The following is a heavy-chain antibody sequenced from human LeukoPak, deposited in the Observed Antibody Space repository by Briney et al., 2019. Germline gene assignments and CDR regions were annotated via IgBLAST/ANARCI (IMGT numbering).Heavy chain of an antibody. Sequence: ASVKVSCKASGYTFTSYDINWVRQATGQGLEWMGWMNPNSGNTGYAQKLQGRVTMTTDTSTSTAYMELRSLRSDDTAVYYCARDVSEQLVLFDYWGQGTLVTVSS. D-gene: IGHD6-6*01. J-gene: IGHJ4*02. CDR3: ARDVSEQLVLFDY. CDR2: MNPNSGNT. V-gene: IGHV1-8*01. CDR1: GYTFTSYD.